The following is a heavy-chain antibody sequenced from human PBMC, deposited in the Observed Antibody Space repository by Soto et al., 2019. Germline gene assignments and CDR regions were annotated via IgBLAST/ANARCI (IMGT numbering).Heavy chain of an antibody. V-gene: IGHV6-1*01. J-gene: IGHJ5*02. CDR2: TYYRSKWYN. CDR1: GDSVSSNSAA. Sequence: SQTLSLTCAISGDSVSSNSAAWNWIRQSPSRGLEWLGRTYYRSKWYNDYAVSVKSRITINPDTSKNQFSLQLNSVTPEDTAVYYCAREGITMVRGVIMYWFDPWGQGTLVTVSS. D-gene: IGHD3-10*01. CDR3: AREGITMVRGVIMYWFDP.